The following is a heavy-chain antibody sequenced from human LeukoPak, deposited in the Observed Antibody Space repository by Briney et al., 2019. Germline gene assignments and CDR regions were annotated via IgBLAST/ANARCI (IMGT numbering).Heavy chain of an antibody. CDR3: GRAPDY. CDR1: GGSISSYY. V-gene: IGHV4-39*02. J-gene: IGHJ4*02. Sequence: SETLSLTCTVSGGSISSYYWGWIRQPPGKGLEWIGSIYSSGSTYYSPSLKSRVTISEDTFKAHFSLKLSSVTAADTAVYYCGRAPDYWGQGTLVTVSS. CDR2: IYSSGST.